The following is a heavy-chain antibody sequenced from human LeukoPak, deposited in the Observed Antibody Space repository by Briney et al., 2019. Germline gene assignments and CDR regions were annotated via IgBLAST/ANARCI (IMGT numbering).Heavy chain of an antibody. J-gene: IGHJ5*02. V-gene: IGHV1-18*01. CDR1: GYTFTSYG. Sequence: ASVKVSCKTSGYTFTSYGISWVRQAPGQGLEWMGWISAYNGNTNYAQRLQGRVTMTTDTSTSTAYMELRSLRSDDTAVYYCARQMYGSGSNWFDPWGQGTLVTVSS. CDR3: ARQMYGSGSNWFDP. D-gene: IGHD3-10*01. CDR2: ISAYNGNT.